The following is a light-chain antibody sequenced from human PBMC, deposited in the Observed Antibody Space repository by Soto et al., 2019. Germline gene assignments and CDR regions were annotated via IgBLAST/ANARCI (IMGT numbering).Light chain of an antibody. CDR2: KAS. CDR3: QQYNSYAWT. Sequence: DIQMTQSPSTLSASVGDRVTITCRASQRISSWLAWYQQKPGKAPKLLIYKASSLESGVPSRFSGSGSGTEFPLTISSLQPDDFATYYCQQYNSYAWTFVQGTKVEIK. CDR1: QRISSW. V-gene: IGKV1-5*03. J-gene: IGKJ1*01.